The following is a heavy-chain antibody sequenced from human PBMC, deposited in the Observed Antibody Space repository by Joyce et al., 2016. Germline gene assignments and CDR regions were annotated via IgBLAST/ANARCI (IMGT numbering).Heavy chain of an antibody. CDR1: GDSVSSNSAA. CDR3: ARDHSAPTETSYYYMDV. J-gene: IGHJ6*03. Sequence: QVQLQQSGPGLVKPSQTLSLTCAISGDSVSSNSAAWNWIRKSPSIGLEWVGRTYHRSKVYNDYAVSVKSPITINPDTSKNQFSLQLNSVTPEDTAVYYCARDHSAPTETSYYYMDVWGKGTTVTVSS. D-gene: IGHD6-6*01. CDR2: TYHRSKVYN. V-gene: IGHV6-1*01.